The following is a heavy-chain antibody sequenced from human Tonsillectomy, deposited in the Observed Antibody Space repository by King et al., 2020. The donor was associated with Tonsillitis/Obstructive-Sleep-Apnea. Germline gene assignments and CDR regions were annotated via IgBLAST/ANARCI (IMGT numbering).Heavy chain of an antibody. Sequence: QLVQSGAEVKKPGASMKVSCKASGYTFTSYGISWVRQAPGQGLELMGCISAYNGNPNYAQKLQGRDTMTTDTSTSTAYMELSSLRYDDTAVFYCARDPTIYSGYDFHAFDIWGQGTMVTVSS. J-gene: IGHJ3*02. CDR2: ISAYNGNP. V-gene: IGHV1-18*01. CDR3: ARDPTIYSGYDFHAFDI. CDR1: GYTFTSYG. D-gene: IGHD5-12*01.